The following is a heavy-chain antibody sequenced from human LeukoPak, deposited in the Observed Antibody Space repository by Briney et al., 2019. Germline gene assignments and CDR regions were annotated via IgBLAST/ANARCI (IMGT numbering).Heavy chain of an antibody. V-gene: IGHV3-23*01. CDR1: GFTFSSYA. CDR3: ARSRGYPLRFDY. D-gene: IGHD5-12*01. CDR2: ISGSGGST. J-gene: IGHJ4*02. Sequence: PGGSLRLSCAASGFTFSSYAMSWVRQAPGKGLEWVSAISGSGGSTYYADSVKGRFTISRDNSKNTLYLQMNSLRAEDTAVYYCARSRGYPLRFDYWGQGTLVTVSS.